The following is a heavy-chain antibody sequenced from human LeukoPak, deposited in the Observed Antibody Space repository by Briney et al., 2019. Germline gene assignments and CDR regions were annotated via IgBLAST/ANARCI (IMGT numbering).Heavy chain of an antibody. CDR1: GFTFSSYA. D-gene: IGHD3-9*01. CDR3: AKARDILTGYYKAPVGY. J-gene: IGHJ4*02. Sequence: GGSLRLSCAASGFTFSSYAMSWVRQAPRKGLEWVSGISGSGDNTYYADSVKGRFTISRDNSKSTLYLQMNSLTAEDTAVYYCAKARDILTGYYKAPVGYWGQGTLVTVPS. CDR2: ISGSGDNT. V-gene: IGHV3-23*01.